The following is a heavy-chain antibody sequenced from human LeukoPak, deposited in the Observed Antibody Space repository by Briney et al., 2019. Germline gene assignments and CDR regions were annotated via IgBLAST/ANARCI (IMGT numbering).Heavy chain of an antibody. J-gene: IGHJ4*02. CDR1: GFTFSSYW. CDR2: INTDGSST. CDR3: TKDLARYSSSSNFDY. V-gene: IGHV3-74*01. Sequence: GGSLRLSCAASGFTFSSYWMHWVRQAPGKGLVWVSRINTDGSSTTYADSVKGRFTISRDNAKNTLYLQMNSLRAEDTAVYYCTKDLARYSSSSNFDYWGQGTLVTVSS. D-gene: IGHD6-6*01.